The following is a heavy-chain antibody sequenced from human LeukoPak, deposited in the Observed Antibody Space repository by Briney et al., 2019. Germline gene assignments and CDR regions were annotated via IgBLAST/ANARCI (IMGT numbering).Heavy chain of an antibody. CDR1: GFTFSSYS. V-gene: IGHV3-21*01. D-gene: IGHD3-10*01. CDR2: ISSSSSYI. Sequence: GGSLRLSCAASGFTFSSYSMNWVRQAPGKGLEWVSSISSSSSYIYYADSVKGRFTISRDNAKNSLYLQMNSLRAEDTAVNYCARGFPELWFGELSWMPTVYYFDYWGQGTLVTVSS. J-gene: IGHJ4*02. CDR3: ARGFPELWFGELSWMPTVYYFDY.